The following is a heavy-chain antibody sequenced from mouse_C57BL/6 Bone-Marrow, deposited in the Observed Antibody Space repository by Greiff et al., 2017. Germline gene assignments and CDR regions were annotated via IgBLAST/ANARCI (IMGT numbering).Heavy chain of an antibody. CDR3: ARETLDY. Sequence: EVMLVESGGGLVQPGGSLKLSCAASGFTFSDYGMAWVRQAPRQGPEWVAFISNLAYSIYYADTVTGRFTISRENAKNTLYLEMSSLRSEDTAMYYCARETLDYWGQGTTLTVSS. V-gene: IGHV5-15*01. J-gene: IGHJ2*01. CDR2: ISNLAYSI. CDR1: GFTFSDYG.